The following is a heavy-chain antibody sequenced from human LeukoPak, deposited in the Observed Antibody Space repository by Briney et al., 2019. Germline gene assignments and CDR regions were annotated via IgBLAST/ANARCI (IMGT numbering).Heavy chain of an antibody. V-gene: IGHV4-59*08. D-gene: IGHD1-26*01. CDR2: IYYSGST. CDR3: ARRGLRTSFDY. J-gene: IGHJ4*02. CDR1: GGSISSYY. Sequence: SETLSLTCTVSGGSISSYYWSWIRQPPGKGLEWIGYIYYSGSTNYNPSLKSRVTISVDTSKNQFSLELSSVTAADTAVYYCARRGLRTSFDYWGQGTLVTVSS.